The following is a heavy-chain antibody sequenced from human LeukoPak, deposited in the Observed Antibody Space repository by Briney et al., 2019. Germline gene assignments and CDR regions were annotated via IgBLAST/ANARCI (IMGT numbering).Heavy chain of an antibody. CDR2: IKQDGSEK. CDR1: GFTFDTYE. V-gene: IGHV3-7*04. J-gene: IGHJ3*02. CDR3: ARDWQWQQLDGDAFDI. Sequence: QPGGSLRLSCVGSGFTFDTYEMNWVRQAPGKGLEWVANIKQDGSEKYYVDSVKGRFTISRDNAKNSLFLQMNSLRAEDTAVYYCARDWQWQQLDGDAFDIWGQGTMVTVSS. D-gene: IGHD6-13*01.